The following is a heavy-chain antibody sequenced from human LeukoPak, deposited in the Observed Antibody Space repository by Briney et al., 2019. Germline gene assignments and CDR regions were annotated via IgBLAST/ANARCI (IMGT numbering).Heavy chain of an antibody. D-gene: IGHD1-26*01. CDR3: ARDLIVGANHDAFDI. V-gene: IGHV3-13*04. J-gene: IGHJ3*02. Sequence: GGSLRLSCAASGFTFSSYDMHWVRQATGKGLEWVSAIGTAGDTYYPDSVKGRFTISRENAKNSLYLQMNSPRAGDTAVYYCARDLIVGANHDAFDIWGQGTMVTVSS. CDR1: GFTFSSYD. CDR2: IGTAGDT.